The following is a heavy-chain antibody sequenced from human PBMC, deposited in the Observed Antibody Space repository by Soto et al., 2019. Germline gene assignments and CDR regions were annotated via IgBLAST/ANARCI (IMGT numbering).Heavy chain of an antibody. CDR1: GSPFSTYG. V-gene: IGHV3-21*01. CDR2: ISNGGDYI. D-gene: IGHD3-3*02. CDR3: ARDESAGSSIRC. J-gene: IGHJ4*02. Sequence: EVQVVESGGGLVKPGGSLRLSCTASGSPFSTYGMNWVRQAPGKGLEWISSISNGGDYIYYADSVQGRFTISRDNAKNSLYLQMNSLRAETTAVYFCARDESAGSSIRCWGQGTLVTVSS.